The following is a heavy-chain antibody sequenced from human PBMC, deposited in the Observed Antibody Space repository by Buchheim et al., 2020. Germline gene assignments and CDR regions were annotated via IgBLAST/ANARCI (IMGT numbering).Heavy chain of an antibody. J-gene: IGHJ4*02. CDR3: ARDSVVRRHSFDY. CDR1: GFIFSSYW. D-gene: IGHD3-22*01. CDR2: INSDGRST. Sequence: EVQLVESGGGLVQPGGSLRLSCAASGFIFSSYWMHWARQAPGKGLVWVSCINSDGRSTSYADSVKGRFTIPRDNAKNTLYLQMNSLRSEDTAVYYCARDSVVRRHSFDYWGQGTL. V-gene: IGHV3-74*01.